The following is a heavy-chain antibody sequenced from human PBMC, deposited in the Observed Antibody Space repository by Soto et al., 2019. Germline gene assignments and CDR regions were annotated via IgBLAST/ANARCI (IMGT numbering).Heavy chain of an antibody. CDR2: IYPRGGTT. Sequence: ASVKVSCKASGYNFTSHYMHWVRQAPGQGLESMGIIYPRGGTTIYAQKFQARVTMTRDTSTHTFYMELSSLRSEDTAMYYCARVGYSSTGTTFHYHGLDVWGQGTTVTVSS. CDR1: GYNFTSHY. V-gene: IGHV1-46*01. D-gene: IGHD3-22*01. J-gene: IGHJ6*02. CDR3: ARVGYSSTGTTFHYHGLDV.